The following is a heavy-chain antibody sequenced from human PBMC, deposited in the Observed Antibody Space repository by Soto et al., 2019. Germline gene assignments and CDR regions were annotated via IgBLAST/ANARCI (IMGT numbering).Heavy chain of an antibody. CDR1: GFSLSTSGMC. CDR2: IDWDDDK. CDR3: ARTATVVPTFDP. J-gene: IGHJ5*02. Sequence: SGPTLVNPTQTLTLTCTFSGFSLSTSGMCVSWIRQPPGKALEWLARIDWDDDKYYSTSLKTRLTIPKDTSKNQVVLTMTNMDPVDTATYYCARTATVVPTFDPWGQGTLVTVSS. D-gene: IGHD2-15*01. V-gene: IGHV2-70*11.